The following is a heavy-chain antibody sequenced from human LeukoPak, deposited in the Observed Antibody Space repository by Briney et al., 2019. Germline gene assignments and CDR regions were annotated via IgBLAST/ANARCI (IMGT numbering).Heavy chain of an antibody. CDR1: GYIFTNYW. Sequence: GESLKISCKGSGYIFTNYWIGWVRQMPGKGLEWMGIIYPGDSDTRYSPSFQGQVTISADKSISTAYLQWSSLKASDTAMYYCARQYCSSTSCYPHYFDYWGQGTLVTVSS. D-gene: IGHD2-2*01. CDR3: ARQYCSSTSCYPHYFDY. CDR2: IYPGDSDT. V-gene: IGHV5-51*01. J-gene: IGHJ4*02.